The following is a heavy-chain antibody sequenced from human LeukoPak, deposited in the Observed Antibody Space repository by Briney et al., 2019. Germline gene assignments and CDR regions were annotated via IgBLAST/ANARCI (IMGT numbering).Heavy chain of an antibody. CDR3: ASDRDSSGTTFDY. CDR1: GFTFSSYS. J-gene: IGHJ4*02. V-gene: IGHV3-48*02. CDR2: ILCNSSTK. D-gene: IGHD6-19*01. Sequence: GGSLRLSCAVSGFTFSSYSMNWVRQAPGKGLEWVAYILCNSSTKYYADSVKGRFSISRDNAKNSLYLQMNSVRDEDTAVYYCASDRDSSGTTFDYWGQGTLVTVS.